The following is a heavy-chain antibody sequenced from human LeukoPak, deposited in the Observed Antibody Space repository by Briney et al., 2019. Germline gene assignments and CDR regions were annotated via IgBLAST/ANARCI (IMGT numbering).Heavy chain of an antibody. CDR3: AQTLEYSSSWV. J-gene: IGHJ4*02. CDR1: GGTFSSYA. V-gene: IGHV1-69*05. CDR2: IIPIFGTA. D-gene: IGHD6-6*01. Sequence: WASVKVSCKASGGTFSSYAISWVRQAPGQGLEWMGGIIPIFGTANYAQKFQGGVTITTDESTSTAYMELSSLRSDDTAVYYCAQTLEYSSSWVWGQGTLVTVSS.